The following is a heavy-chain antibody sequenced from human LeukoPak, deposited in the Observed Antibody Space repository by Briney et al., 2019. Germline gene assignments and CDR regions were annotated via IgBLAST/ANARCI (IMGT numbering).Heavy chain of an antibody. J-gene: IGHJ5*02. CDR2: IYYSGST. V-gene: IGHV4-61*05. CDR3: ARADSIAAAGIGIWFDP. D-gene: IGHD6-13*01. CDR1: SASITSSPYF. Sequence: SETLSLTCTVSSASITSSPYFWGWIRQSPGKGLEWIGYIYYSGSTNYNPSLKSRVTISVDTSKNQFSLKLSSVTAADTAVYYCARADSIAAAGIGIWFDPWGQGTLVTVSS.